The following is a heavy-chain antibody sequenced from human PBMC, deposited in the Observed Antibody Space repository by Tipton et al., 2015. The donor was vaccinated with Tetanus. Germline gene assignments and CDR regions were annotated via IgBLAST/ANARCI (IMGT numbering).Heavy chain of an antibody. D-gene: IGHD2-15*01. CDR2: IGTSASNT. J-gene: IGHJ6*02. V-gene: IGHV3-23*04. CDR3: ARRGCRGGTCYISPNYGMDV. CDR1: GFTFSNYA. Sequence: QLVQSGGGLLQPGGSLRLSCVASGFTFSNYAMNWVRQAPGKGLEWVSSIGTSASNTYYADSVKGRCTISRDNSKNTVVLHVTSLRGEDTAVYYCARRGCRGGTCYISPNYGMDVWGQGTTVTVSS.